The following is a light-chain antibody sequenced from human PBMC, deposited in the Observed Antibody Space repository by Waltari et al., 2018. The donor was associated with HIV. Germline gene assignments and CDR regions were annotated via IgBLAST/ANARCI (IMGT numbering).Light chain of an antibody. Sequence: DIVMTQSPDSLAVSLGGRTTINFKSSQNLFYSSNNKNYLAWYQHKPGQPPKLIFYWASTRESGVPDRFSGSGSGTNFTLTISSLQADDVAVYFCQQYYSTPPTFGQGTKLEI. CDR3: QQYYSTPPT. CDR2: WAS. J-gene: IGKJ2*01. CDR1: QNLFYSSNNKNY. V-gene: IGKV4-1*01.